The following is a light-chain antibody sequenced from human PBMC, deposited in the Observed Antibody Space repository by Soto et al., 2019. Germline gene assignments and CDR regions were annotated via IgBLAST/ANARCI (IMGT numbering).Light chain of an antibody. CDR1: QRVSSSY. V-gene: IGKV3-20*01. J-gene: IGKJ2*01. Sequence: EIVLKQSPGTLSLSPGERATLSCRASQRVSSSYLAWYQQKPGQAPRLLIYGASSRATGIPDRFSGSGSRTDFTLTISRLEPEDFAVYYCQQYGSSLYTFGQGNKLEIK. CDR2: GAS. CDR3: QQYGSSLYT.